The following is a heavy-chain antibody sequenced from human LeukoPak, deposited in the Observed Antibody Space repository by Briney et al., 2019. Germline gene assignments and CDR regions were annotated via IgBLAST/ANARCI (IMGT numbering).Heavy chain of an antibody. CDR2: IIPIFGIA. CDR3: ARDRSLIVVVTAAAPGWFDP. Sequence: ASVKVSCKASGDTFSSYAMSWVRQAPGQRLEWMGRIIPIFGIANYAQKFQGRVTITADKSASTAYMEPSSLRSGETAVYYCARDRSLIVVVTAAAPGWFDPWGQGTLVTVSS. V-gene: IGHV1-69*04. CDR1: GDTFSSYA. J-gene: IGHJ5*02. D-gene: IGHD2-2*01.